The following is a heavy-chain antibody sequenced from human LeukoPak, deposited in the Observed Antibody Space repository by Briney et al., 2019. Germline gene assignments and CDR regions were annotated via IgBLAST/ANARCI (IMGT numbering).Heavy chain of an antibody. CDR2: IYYSGST. J-gene: IGHJ6*02. D-gene: IGHD3-3*01. CDR1: GGSVFSGSHY. Sequence: PSETLSLTCTVSGGSVFSGSHYWSWIRQPPGKGLEWIGSIYYSGSTYYNPSLKSRVTISVDTSKSQFSLKLSSVTAADTAVYYCARHPPGNDFWSGYFYKENRYYYYGMDVWGQGTTVSVSS. CDR3: ARHPPGNDFWSGYFYKENRYYYYGMDV. V-gene: IGHV4-39*01.